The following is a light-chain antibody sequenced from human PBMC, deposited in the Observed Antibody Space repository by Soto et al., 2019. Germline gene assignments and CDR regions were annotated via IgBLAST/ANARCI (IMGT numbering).Light chain of an antibody. V-gene: IGKV3-20*01. Sequence: EIVLTQSPDILSLSPGERATLSCRASQSVSSSYLAWYQRKPGQPFRLLFYGASNRAPGTPGRFSGSGSGTDFTLAISRLEPEDFAVYYCQQYGSSPYTFGQGTKLEIK. CDR2: GAS. CDR1: QSVSSSY. CDR3: QQYGSSPYT. J-gene: IGKJ2*01.